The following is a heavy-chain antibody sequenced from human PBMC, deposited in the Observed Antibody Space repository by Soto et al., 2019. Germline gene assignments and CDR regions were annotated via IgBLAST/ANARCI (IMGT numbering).Heavy chain of an antibody. V-gene: IGHV1-69*12. J-gene: IGHJ4*02. CDR2: IIPVFGTP. CDR3: AREGRTYYFAY. D-gene: IGHD1-1*01. CDR1: GGPFSSYA. Sequence: QVQLVQSGAEVKKPGSSVKVSCKASGGPFSSYAVSWVRQAPGQGLEWMGGIIPVFGTPNYAQKFQGRVTVTADESTTTAYMELGSLRAEDTSVYYCAREGRTYYFAYWGQGPLVTVSS.